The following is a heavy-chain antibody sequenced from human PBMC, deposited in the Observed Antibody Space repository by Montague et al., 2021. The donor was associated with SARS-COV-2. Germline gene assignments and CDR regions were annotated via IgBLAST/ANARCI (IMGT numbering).Heavy chain of an antibody. CDR2: INHRGTS. CDR3: ARGRQHFNMIVVVMTGGEYYFDY. CDR1: GGSFSDYY. D-gene: IGHD3-22*01. V-gene: IGHV4-34*01. J-gene: IGHJ4*02. Sequence: ETLSLTCAVYGGSFSDYYWRWIRQPPGKGLEWIGEINHRGTSNYNPSLKSRVSISVDTSKNQFSLYLGSVTAADTAVYYCARGRQHFNMIVVVMTGGEYYFDYWGQGTLVTVSS.